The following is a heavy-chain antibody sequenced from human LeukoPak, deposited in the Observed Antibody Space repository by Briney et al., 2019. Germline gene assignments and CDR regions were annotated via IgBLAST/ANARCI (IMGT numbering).Heavy chain of an antibody. D-gene: IGHD6-13*01. CDR1: GYTFTSYG. CDR3: ASESSSYYYMDV. Sequence: ASVKVSCKASGYTFTSYGISWVRQAPGQGLEWMGWISAYNGNTNHAQKLQGRVTMTTDTSTSTAYMELRSLRSDDTAVYYCASESSSYYYMDVWGKGTTVTISS. J-gene: IGHJ6*03. CDR2: ISAYNGNT. V-gene: IGHV1-18*01.